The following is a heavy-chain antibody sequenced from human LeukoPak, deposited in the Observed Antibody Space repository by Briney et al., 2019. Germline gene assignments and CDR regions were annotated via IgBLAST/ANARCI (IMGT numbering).Heavy chain of an antibody. D-gene: IGHD5-24*01. CDR1: GGSISSYY. J-gene: IGHJ4*02. CDR2: IYYSGST. Sequence: SETLSLTCTVSGGSISSYYWSWIRQPPGKGLEWIGYIYYSGSTNYNPSLKSRVTISVDTSKNQFSLKLSSVTAADTAVYYCARRFDGYNYFDYWGQGTLVTVSS. CDR3: ARRFDGYNYFDY. V-gene: IGHV4-59*01.